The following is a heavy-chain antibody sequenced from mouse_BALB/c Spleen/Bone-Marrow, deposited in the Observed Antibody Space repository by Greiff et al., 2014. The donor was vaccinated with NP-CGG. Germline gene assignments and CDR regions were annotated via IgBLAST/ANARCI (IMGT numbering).Heavy chain of an antibody. CDR2: IDPSDSET. J-gene: IGHJ3*01. V-gene: IGHV1-69*02. Sequence: QVHVKQSGAELVKPGAPAKLSCKASGYTFTSYWTNWVKQRPGRGLEWIGRIDPSDSETHYNQKFKDKATLTVDKSSSTAYIQLSSLTSEDSAVYYCARDHFYSGNYEFAYWGQGTLVTVSA. CDR3: ARDHFYSGNYEFAY. D-gene: IGHD2-1*01. CDR1: GYTFTSYW.